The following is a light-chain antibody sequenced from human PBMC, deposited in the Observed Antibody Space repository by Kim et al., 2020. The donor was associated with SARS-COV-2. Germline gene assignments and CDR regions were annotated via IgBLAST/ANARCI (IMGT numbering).Light chain of an antibody. Sequence: VALGQTVRITCQGDSLRSYYATWYQQKPGQAPILGIYGKNSRPAGIPDRCSGSSSGNTASLTITGTQAGDEADYYCNSRDTNDNVVFGGGTQLTVL. V-gene: IGLV3-19*01. CDR3: NSRDTNDNVV. J-gene: IGLJ2*01. CDR1: SLRSYY. CDR2: GKN.